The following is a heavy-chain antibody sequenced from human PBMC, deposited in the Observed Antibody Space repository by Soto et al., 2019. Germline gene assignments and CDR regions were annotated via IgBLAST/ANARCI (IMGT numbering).Heavy chain of an antibody. Sequence: LRLSCAASGFTFSSYAMSWVRQAPGKGLEWVSAISGSGGSTYYADSVKGRLTISRDNSKNTLYLQMNSLRAEDTAVYYCAKSMVRGVIITEGYYYYGMDVWGQGTTVTVSS. J-gene: IGHJ6*02. CDR1: GFTFSSYA. CDR3: AKSMVRGVIITEGYYYYGMDV. D-gene: IGHD3-10*01. CDR2: ISGSGGST. V-gene: IGHV3-23*01.